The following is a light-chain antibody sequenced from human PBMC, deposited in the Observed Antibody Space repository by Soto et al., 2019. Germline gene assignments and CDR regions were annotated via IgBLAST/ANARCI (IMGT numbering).Light chain of an antibody. CDR3: QQYDSWPLN. CDR1: HSVDSN. V-gene: IGKV3D-15*01. Sequence: EVVMTQSPGTLSVSTGEGATLSCRASHSVDSNLAWYQQKPGHAPRLLMYGAATRPSGIPDRFSGSGSGTEVTLTISSLQSEDVAVYYCQQYDSWPLNFGGGTKVEIK. CDR2: GAA. J-gene: IGKJ4*01.